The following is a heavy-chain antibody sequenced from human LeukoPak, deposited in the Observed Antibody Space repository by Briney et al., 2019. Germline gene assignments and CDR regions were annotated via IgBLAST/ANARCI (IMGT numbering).Heavy chain of an antibody. Sequence: SETLSLTCTVSGNSIISAYYWGWIRQPPGKGLEWIGSIYHSGTTYYNPSLKSRVTISVDTSTNQFSLKLSSVTAADTAVYYCARRNYGFYYFDYWGQGTLVIVSS. D-gene: IGHD3-10*01. CDR3: ARRNYGFYYFDY. J-gene: IGHJ4*02. V-gene: IGHV4-38-2*02. CDR1: GNSIISAYY. CDR2: IYHSGTT.